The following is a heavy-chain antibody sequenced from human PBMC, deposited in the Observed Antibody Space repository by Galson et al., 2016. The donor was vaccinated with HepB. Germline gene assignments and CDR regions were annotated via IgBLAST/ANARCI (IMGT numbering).Heavy chain of an antibody. J-gene: IGHJ4*02. V-gene: IGHV2-5*01. CDR2: TYWTGAD. D-gene: IGHD2-8*01. Sequence: PALVKPTQTLTLTCSFSGFSLSSFGVGVGWIRQPPGKAPEWLGMTYWTGADHYSPSLKSRVAITKDTSKNQVVLIVTSMDPVDTATYYCVYKTILSRAVDQWGQGTLVTVSS. CDR1: GFSLSSFGVG. CDR3: VYKTILSRAVDQ.